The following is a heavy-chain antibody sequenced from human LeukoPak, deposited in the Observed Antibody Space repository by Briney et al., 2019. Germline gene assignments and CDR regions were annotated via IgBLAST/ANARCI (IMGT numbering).Heavy chain of an antibody. CDR3: AKGISLSGMGAFDI. V-gene: IGHV3-9*01. CDR1: GFTFDDYA. J-gene: IGHJ3*02. CDR2: ISWNSGSI. D-gene: IGHD1-14*01. Sequence: GGSLRLSCAASGFTFDDYAMHWVRQAPGKGLEWVSGISWNSGSIGYADSVKGRFTISRDNAKNSLYLQMNSLRAEDTALYYCAKGISLSGMGAFDIWGQGTMVTVSS.